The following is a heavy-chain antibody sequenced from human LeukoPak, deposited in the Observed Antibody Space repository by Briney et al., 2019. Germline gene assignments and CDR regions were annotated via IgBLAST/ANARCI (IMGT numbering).Heavy chain of an antibody. CDR1: GYTSTGYY. D-gene: IGHD6-6*01. J-gene: IGHJ4*02. CDR2: INPNSGGT. Sequence: ASVKVSCKASGYTSTGYYMHWVRQAPGQGLEWMGWINPNSGGTNYAQKFQGRVTMTRDTSTSTAYMELSRLRSDDTAVYYCARSIIAAHCDSWGPGTLVTVSS. CDR3: ARSIIAAHCDS. V-gene: IGHV1-2*02.